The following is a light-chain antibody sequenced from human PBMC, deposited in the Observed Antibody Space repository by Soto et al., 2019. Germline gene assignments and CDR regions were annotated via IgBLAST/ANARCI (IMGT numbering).Light chain of an antibody. CDR1: SNIKNY. V-gene: IGKV4-1*01. J-gene: IGKJ2*01. CDR3: QQYFSAPYT. CDR2: WAS. Sequence: DIVMTQSPDSLAVSLGERATNNCKSTSNIKNYLIWYQQKSGQPPKLIYWASTRDSGVPDRFSVSGSGTDFTLTISSLQAEDVAVYYCQQYFSAPYTFGQGTKLEIK.